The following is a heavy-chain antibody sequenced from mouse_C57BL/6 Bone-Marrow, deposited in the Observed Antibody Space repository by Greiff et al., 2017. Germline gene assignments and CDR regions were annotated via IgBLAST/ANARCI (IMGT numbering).Heavy chain of an antibody. Sequence: QVQLQQSGPELVKPGASVKISCKASGYAFSSSWMNWVKQRPGKGLEWIGRIYPGDGDTNYNGKFKGKATLTADKSSSTAYMQLSSLTSEDSAVYCCAREGGGGYWGQGTTLTVSS. CDR2: IYPGDGDT. CDR1: GYAFSSSW. J-gene: IGHJ2*01. V-gene: IGHV1-82*01. CDR3: AREGGGGY.